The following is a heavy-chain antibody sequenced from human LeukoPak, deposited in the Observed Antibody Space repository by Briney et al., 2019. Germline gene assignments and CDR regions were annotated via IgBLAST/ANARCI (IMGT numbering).Heavy chain of an antibody. CDR2: ISWNSGSI. CDR1: GFTFDDYA. CDR3: EKPVSRYVRGPGCNGVVFIF. D-gene: IGHD3-10*02. J-gene: IGHJ3*01. Sequence: GGSLRLSCAASGFTFDDYAMHWVRQAPGKGLEWVSGISWNSGSIGYADSVKGRFTISRDNAKNSLYLQMNSLRAEDTALYYFEKPVSRYVRGPGCNGVVFIFWGKGKMVTVFS. V-gene: IGHV3-9*01.